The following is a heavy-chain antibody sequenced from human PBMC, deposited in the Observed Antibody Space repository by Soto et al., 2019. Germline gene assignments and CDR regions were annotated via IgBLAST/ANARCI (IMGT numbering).Heavy chain of an antibody. CDR3: ATVLRWVVNCFDD. V-gene: IGHV1-18*01. Sequence: AAVKSWCNTSGGPFSKFALSWVRQAPGQGLEWMGWIATYNSNRNYAQKFQGRLTLTTDTSTSTAYMEMKSLGYDDTAVYYCATVLRWVVNCFDDWRDGTPVPVSP. D-gene: IGHD3-10*01. CDR1: GGPFSKFA. CDR2: IATYNSNR. J-gene: IGHJ4*01.